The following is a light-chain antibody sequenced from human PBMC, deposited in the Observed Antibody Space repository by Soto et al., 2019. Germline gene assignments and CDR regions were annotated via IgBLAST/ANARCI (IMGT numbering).Light chain of an antibody. CDR2: EGS. Sequence: QSVLTQPASVSWSPGQSITISCTGTSSDVGSYNLVSLYQQHPGKAPKLMIYEGSKRPSGVSNRFSGSKSGNTASLTISGLQAEDEADYYCCSYAGSSTLDYVFGTGTKVTVL. CDR1: SSDVGSYNL. J-gene: IGLJ1*01. CDR3: CSYAGSSTLDYV. V-gene: IGLV2-23*01.